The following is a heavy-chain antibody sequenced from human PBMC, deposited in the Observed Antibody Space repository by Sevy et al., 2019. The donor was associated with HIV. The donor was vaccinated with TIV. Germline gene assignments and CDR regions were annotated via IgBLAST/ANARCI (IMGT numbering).Heavy chain of an antibody. CDR2: IKSKTDGGTT. Sequence: GGSLRLSCAASGFTFNNAWMTWVRQAPGKGLEWVGRIKSKTDGGTTDYAAPVKGGFSISRDDSQNTLYLQMNSLKTEDTAVYYCTTKSDFWSGYQYFDLWGRGTLVTVSS. D-gene: IGHD3-3*01. CDR3: TTKSDFWSGYQYFDL. J-gene: IGHJ2*01. V-gene: IGHV3-15*01. CDR1: GFTFNNAW.